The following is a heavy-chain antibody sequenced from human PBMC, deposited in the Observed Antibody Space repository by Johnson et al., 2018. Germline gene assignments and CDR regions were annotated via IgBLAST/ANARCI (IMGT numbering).Heavy chain of an antibody. CDR2: IRSSTSYI. V-gene: IGHV3-21*01. D-gene: IGHD1-26*01. CDR1: GFSFSSYG. J-gene: IGHJ6*02. CDR3: ARDRWELHPTTHHGMDV. Sequence: VQLVQSGGGFVKPGGSLRLSCAASGFSFSSYGMNWVRQAPGKGLEWVSFIRSSTSYIYYADSVKGRFTISRDKANNTLYLQMNSLRAEDTAVYYCARDRWELHPTTHHGMDVWGQGTTVTVSS.